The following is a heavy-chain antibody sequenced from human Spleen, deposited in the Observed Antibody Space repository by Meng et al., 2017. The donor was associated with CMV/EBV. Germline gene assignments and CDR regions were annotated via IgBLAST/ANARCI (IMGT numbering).Heavy chain of an antibody. CDR2: IYYSGNT. CDR3: ATLLGHCTTTSCSAPLDP. Sequence: VSSGDYCWNGIRQPPGKGLEWIGHIYYSGNTKYNPSLKSRVTISLDMSQNQFSLKLSSVTAADTAVYYCATLLGHCTTTSCSAPLDPWGHGALVTVSS. J-gene: IGHJ5*02. D-gene: IGHD2-2*01. CDR1: VSSGDYC. V-gene: IGHV4-61*08.